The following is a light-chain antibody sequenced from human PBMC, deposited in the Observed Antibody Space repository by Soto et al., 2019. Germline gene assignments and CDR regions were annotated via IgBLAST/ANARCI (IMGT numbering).Light chain of an antibody. J-gene: IGLJ3*02. CDR1: SSDVGGYNY. CDR3: SSYTSSSTWV. V-gene: IGLV2-14*03. CDR2: DVS. Sequence: QSALTQPASVSGSPGQSITLSCTGTSSDVGGYNYVSWYQHHPGKAPKLMIYDVSNRPSGVSNRFSGSKSGNTASLTISGLQAEDEGDYYCSSYTSSSTWVFGGGTKLTVL.